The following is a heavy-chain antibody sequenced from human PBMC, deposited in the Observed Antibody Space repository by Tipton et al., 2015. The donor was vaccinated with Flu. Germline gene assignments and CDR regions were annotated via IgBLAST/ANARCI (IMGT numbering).Heavy chain of an antibody. CDR1: GGSFSGYY. D-gene: IGHD3-10*01. V-gene: IGHV4-34*01. CDR3: ARVTELLWFGEARGWFDS. CDR2: INHSGST. J-gene: IGHJ5*01. Sequence: TLSLTCAVYGGSFSGYYWSWIRQPPGKGLEWIGEINHSGSTNYNPPLKSRVTISVDTSKNQFSLKLSSVTAADTAVYYCARVTELLWFGEARGWFDSWGQGTLVTVSS.